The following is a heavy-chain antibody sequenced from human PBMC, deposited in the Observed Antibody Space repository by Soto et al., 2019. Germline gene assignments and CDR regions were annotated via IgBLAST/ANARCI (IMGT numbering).Heavy chain of an antibody. CDR2: ISHDGKTK. J-gene: IGHJ4*02. CDR3: AKEWKECTSGWYFRH. CDR1: GFTFSNFG. D-gene: IGHD6-19*01. Sequence: PGGSLRLSCEASGFTFSNFGMQWVRQAPGKGLEWVAVISHDGKTKYYAGSVKGRFTMSRDNSKNTMYLQMNSLRAEDTAVYFCAKEWKECTSGWYFRHWGQGTLVTVSS. V-gene: IGHV3-30*18.